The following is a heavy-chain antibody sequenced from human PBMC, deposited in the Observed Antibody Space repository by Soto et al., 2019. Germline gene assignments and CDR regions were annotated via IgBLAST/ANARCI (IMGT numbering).Heavy chain of an antibody. CDR2: ISYDGRNK. Sequence: QLQLAESGGGLVQPGRSLRLSCATSGFVSNDYDIHWVRQAPGKGLAWLASISYDGRNKYYADSVKGRFTISRDNSKNTLSLQINSLGAEDTAVYYCSRGIKGGLDAWGPGTLVTVSS. D-gene: IGHD2-21*01. J-gene: IGHJ5*02. V-gene: IGHV3-30*03. CDR3: SRGIKGGLDA. CDR1: GFVSNDYD.